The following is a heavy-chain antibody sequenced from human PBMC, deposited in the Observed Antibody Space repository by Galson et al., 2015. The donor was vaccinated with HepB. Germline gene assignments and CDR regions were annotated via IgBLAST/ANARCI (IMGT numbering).Heavy chain of an antibody. D-gene: IGHD3-10*01. J-gene: IGHJ4*02. V-gene: IGHV3-21*04. Sequence: SLRLSCAASGFTFSSYSMNWVRQAPGKGLEWVSSISSSSSYIYYADSVKGRFTISRDNAKNSLYLQMNSLRAEDTAVYYCARVRGVISHFDYWGQGTLVTVSS. CDR3: ARVRGVISHFDY. CDR2: ISSSSSYI. CDR1: GFTFSSYS.